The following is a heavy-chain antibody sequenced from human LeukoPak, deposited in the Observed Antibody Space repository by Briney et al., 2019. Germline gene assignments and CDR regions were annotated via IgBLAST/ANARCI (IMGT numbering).Heavy chain of an antibody. Sequence: PGGSLRLSCAASGFTFSSYWMSWVRQAPGKGLEWVANINQDGSEKHYVDSVKGRFTISRDNAKNLLYLQMNSLRAEDTAVYYCAREDYIDAFDSWGQGTMVTVSS. CDR2: INQDGSEK. J-gene: IGHJ3*02. CDR1: GFTFSSYW. CDR3: AREDYIDAFDS. V-gene: IGHV3-7*01. D-gene: IGHD4-11*01.